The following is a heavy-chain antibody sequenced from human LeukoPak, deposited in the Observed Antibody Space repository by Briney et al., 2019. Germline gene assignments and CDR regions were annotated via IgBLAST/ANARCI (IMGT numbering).Heavy chain of an antibody. CDR2: ISAYNGNT. CDR3: AKSTYYYDSSGHDY. Sequence: ASVKVSCKASGYTFTSYGISWVRQAPGQGLEWMGWISAYNGNTNYAQKLQGRVTMTTDTSTSTAYMELRSLRAEDTAVYYCAKSTYYYDSSGHDYWAREPWSPSPQ. CDR1: GYTFTSYG. J-gene: IGHJ4*02. V-gene: IGHV1-18*01. D-gene: IGHD3-22*01.